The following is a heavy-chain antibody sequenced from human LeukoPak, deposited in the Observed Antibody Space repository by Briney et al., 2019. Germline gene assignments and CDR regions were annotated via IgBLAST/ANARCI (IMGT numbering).Heavy chain of an antibody. D-gene: IGHD2-2*01. CDR3: ARDRYSYCSSTYCLNAFDI. V-gene: IGHV1-8*03. Sequence: ASVKVSCKASGYTFTSYDINWVRQATGQGLEWMGWMNPNSGNTGYAQKFQGRVTITRNTSISTAYMELSSLRSEDTAVYYCARDRYSYCSSTYCLNAFDIRGQGTMVTVSS. CDR2: MNPNSGNT. J-gene: IGHJ3*02. CDR1: GYTFTSYD.